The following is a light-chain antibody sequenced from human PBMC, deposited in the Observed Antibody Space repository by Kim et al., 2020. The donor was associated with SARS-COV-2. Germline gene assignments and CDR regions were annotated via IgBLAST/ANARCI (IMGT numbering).Light chain of an antibody. CDR3: QQYNNWPPWT. CDR1: QSVSTS. J-gene: IGKJ1*01. Sequence: SPGDSATLSCRASQSVSTSLAWYQQKPGQVPRVLIYGASTRATGIPARFSGSGSGTEFTLTISSLQPEDFAIYYCQQYNNWPPWTFGQGTKVDIK. CDR2: GAS. V-gene: IGKV3-15*01.